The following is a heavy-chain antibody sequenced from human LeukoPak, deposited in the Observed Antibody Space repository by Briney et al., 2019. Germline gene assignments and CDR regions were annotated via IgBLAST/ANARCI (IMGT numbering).Heavy chain of an antibody. V-gene: IGHV3-74*01. CDR2: INGDGSST. CDR1: GFTFSSYW. J-gene: IGHJ4*02. CDR3: ARLRLESGWTVPGY. D-gene: IGHD6-19*01. Sequence: GGSLRLSCAAAGFTFSSYWMHWVRQAPGKGLVWVSRINGDGSSTTYADSVKGRFTISRDNAKNTLYLQMNSLRAEDTAVYYCARLRLESGWTVPGYWGQGTLATVSS.